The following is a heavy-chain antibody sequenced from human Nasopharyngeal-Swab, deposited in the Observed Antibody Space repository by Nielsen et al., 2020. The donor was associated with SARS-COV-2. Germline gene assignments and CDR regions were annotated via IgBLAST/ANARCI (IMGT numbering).Heavy chain of an antibody. V-gene: IGHV4-59*01. CDR1: GGSISSYY. Sequence: GSLKLSCTVSGGSISSYYWSWIRQPPGKGLEWIGYIYYSGSTNYNPSLKSRVTISVDTSKNQFSLKLSSVTAADTAVYYCAGVLCSSTSCYGVGNYYYGMDVWGQGTTVTVSS. CDR3: AGVLCSSTSCYGVGNYYYGMDV. CDR2: IYYSGST. J-gene: IGHJ6*02. D-gene: IGHD2-2*01.